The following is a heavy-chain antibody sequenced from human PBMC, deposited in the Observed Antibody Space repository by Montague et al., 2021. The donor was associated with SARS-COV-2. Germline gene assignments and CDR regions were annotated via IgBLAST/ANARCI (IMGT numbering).Heavy chain of an antibody. CDR1: GGSISGSSYY. D-gene: IGHD3-22*01. Sequence: SETLSLTCTVSGGSISGSSYYWGWIRQPPGKGLEWIGSIYYSGSTYYNPSLKSRVTTSVDTSKNQFSLKLSSVTAADTAVYYCASPTYYYDSSGSDAFDIWGQGTMVTVSS. J-gene: IGHJ3*02. V-gene: IGHV4-39*01. CDR2: IYYSGST. CDR3: ASPTYYYDSSGSDAFDI.